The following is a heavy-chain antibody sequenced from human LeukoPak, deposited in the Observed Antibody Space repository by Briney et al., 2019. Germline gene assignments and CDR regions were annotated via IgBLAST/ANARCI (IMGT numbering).Heavy chain of an antibody. CDR1: GGSISSSSYY. J-gene: IGHJ4*02. Sequence: PSETLSLTCTVSGGSISSSSYYWGWIRQPPGKGLEWIGSIYYSGSTYYNPSLKSRVTISVDTSKNQFSLRLSSVTAADTAVYYCARDGGSYYTFDYWGQGTLVTVSS. CDR2: IYYSGST. CDR3: ARDGGSYYTFDY. D-gene: IGHD1-26*01. V-gene: IGHV4-39*07.